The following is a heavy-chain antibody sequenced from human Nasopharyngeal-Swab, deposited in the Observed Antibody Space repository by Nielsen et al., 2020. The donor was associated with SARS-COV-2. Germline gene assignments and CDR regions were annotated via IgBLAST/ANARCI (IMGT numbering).Heavy chain of an antibody. CDR1: GFTVSSNY. J-gene: IGHJ4*02. D-gene: IGHD6-19*01. V-gene: IGHV3-53*01. Sequence: GESLRLSCEASGFTVSSNYMSWVRQAPGKGLGWVSVIYSDGITSYADSVKGRFTISRDKSKNTLYLQMNSLRTEDTAVYYCAGKYSNGWYRFWGQGTLVTVSS. CDR3: AGKYSNGWYRF. CDR2: IYSDGIT.